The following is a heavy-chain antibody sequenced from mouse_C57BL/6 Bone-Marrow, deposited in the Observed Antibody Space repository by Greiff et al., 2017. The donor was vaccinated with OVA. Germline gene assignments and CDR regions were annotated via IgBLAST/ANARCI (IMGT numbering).Heavy chain of an antibody. CDR1: GYTFTSYW. Sequence: VQLQQPGPELVKPGASVKLSCKASGYTFTSYWMHWVKQRPGQGLEWIGNINPSNGGTNYNEKFKSKATLTVDKSSSTAYMQLSSLTSEDSAVYYCARRGGNYPAWFAYWGQGTLVTVSA. V-gene: IGHV1-53*01. D-gene: IGHD2-1*01. J-gene: IGHJ3*01. CDR3: ARRGGNYPAWFAY. CDR2: INPSNGGT.